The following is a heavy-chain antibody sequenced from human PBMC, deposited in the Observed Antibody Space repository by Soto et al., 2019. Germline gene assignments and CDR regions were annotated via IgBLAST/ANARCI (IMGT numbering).Heavy chain of an antibody. CDR1: GFTFSSNW. CDR2: INNDGSSA. V-gene: IGHV3-74*01. CDR3: ARTFITYIDSGSYFHDAFDI. Sequence: EVQLVESGGGLVQPGGSLRLSCAASGFTFSSNWMHWVRQAPGTGLVWVSRINNDGSSARYADSVKGRFTISRDNAKNTLYLQMDSLRADDTAVYYCARTFITYIDSGSYFHDAFDIWSQGTKVTVSS. D-gene: IGHD3-10*01. J-gene: IGHJ3*02.